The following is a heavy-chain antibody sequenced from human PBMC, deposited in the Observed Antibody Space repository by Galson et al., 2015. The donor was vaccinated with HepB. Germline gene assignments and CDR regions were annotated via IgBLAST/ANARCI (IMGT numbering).Heavy chain of an antibody. CDR2: INAGNGNT. Sequence: SVKVSCKASGYTFTSYAMHWVRQAPGQRLEWMGWINAGNGNTKYSQKFQGRVTITRDTSASTAYMELSSLRSEDTAVYYCARAYDYYDSSGYYYVGAFDIWGQGTLVTVSS. V-gene: IGHV1-3*01. CDR1: GYTFTSYA. D-gene: IGHD3-22*01. J-gene: IGHJ3*02. CDR3: ARAYDYYDSSGYYYVGAFDI.